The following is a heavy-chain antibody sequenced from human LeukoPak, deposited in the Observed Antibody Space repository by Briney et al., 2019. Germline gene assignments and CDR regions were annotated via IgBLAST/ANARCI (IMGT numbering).Heavy chain of an antibody. CDR3: AKLPGWVKPYYYYYMDV. CDR1: GFTFSSYA. V-gene: IGHV3-23*01. CDR2: ISGSGGST. D-gene: IGHD6-19*01. Sequence: PGGSLRLSCAASGFTFSSYAMSWVRQAPGKGLEWVSAISGSGGSTYYADSVKGRFTISRDNSKNTLYLQMNSLRAEDTAVYYCAKLPGWVKPYYYYYMDVWGKGTTVTVSS. J-gene: IGHJ6*03.